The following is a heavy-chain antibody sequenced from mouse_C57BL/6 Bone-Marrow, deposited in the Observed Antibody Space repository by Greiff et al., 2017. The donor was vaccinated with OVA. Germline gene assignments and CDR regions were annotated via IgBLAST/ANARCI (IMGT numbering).Heavy chain of an antibody. CDR1: GYSITSDY. CDR3: ARFRVTTVVATEYFDV. J-gene: IGHJ1*03. D-gene: IGHD1-1*01. V-gene: IGHV3-8*01. CDR2: ISYSGST. Sequence: EVHLVESGPGLAKPSQTLSLTCSVTGYSITSDYWNWIRKFPGNKLEYMGYISYSGSTYYNPSLKSRISITRDTSKNQYYLQLNSVTTEDTATYYCARFRVTTVVATEYFDVWGTGTTVTVSS.